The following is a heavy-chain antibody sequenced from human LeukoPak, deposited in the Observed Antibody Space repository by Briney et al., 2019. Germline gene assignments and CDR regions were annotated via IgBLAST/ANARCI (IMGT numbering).Heavy chain of an antibody. Sequence: GGSLRLSCAASGFTFSAYSMNWVRQAPGKGLEWVSSSSSRRSDLYYADSVKGRFTISRDNAKRSLYLQMNSLRAEETALYYCARDLTRTDNWGQGTLVTVSS. V-gene: IGHV3-21*04. CDR2: SSSRRSDL. J-gene: IGHJ4*02. CDR3: ARDLTRTDN. CDR1: GFTFSAYS. D-gene: IGHD1/OR15-1a*01.